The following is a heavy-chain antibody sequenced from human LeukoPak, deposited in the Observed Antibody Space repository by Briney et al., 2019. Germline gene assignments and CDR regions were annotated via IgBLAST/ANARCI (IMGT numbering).Heavy chain of an antibody. CDR3: AKDLALAGTGGGFDA. CDR1: GFTFTTYA. Sequence: GGSLRLSCAASGFTFTTYAINWVRQAPGKGLEWVSGISGDGDKAYYADSANGRFTISRDNSRNTVSLHMSSLRAEDTALYYCAKDLALAGTGGGFDAWGQGTRVAVSS. V-gene: IGHV3-23*01. D-gene: IGHD6-19*01. CDR2: ISGDGDKA. J-gene: IGHJ3*01.